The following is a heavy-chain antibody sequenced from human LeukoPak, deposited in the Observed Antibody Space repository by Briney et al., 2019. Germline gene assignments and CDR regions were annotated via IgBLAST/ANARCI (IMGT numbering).Heavy chain of an antibody. V-gene: IGHV4-34*01. CDR2: INHSGST. J-gene: IGHJ4*02. CDR1: GGSFSSYY. Sequence: SETLSLTCAVYGGSFSSYYWSWIRQPPGKGLEWIEEINHSGSTNYNPSLKSRVTISIDTSKNQFSLKLSSVTAADTAIYYCAXXXPLWWHPYFDYWGQGTLVTVSS. CDR3: AXXXPLWWHPYFDY. D-gene: IGHD4/OR15-4a*01.